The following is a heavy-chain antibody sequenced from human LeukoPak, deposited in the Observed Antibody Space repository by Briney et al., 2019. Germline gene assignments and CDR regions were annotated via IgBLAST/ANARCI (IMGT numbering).Heavy chain of an antibody. CDR1: GFTFSSYG. CDR3: ARVGCSGGSCYHDAFDI. D-gene: IGHD2-15*01. CDR2: IWYDGSNK. Sequence: PGGSLRLSCAASGFTFSSYGMHWVRQAPGKGLEWVAVIWYDGSNKYYADSVKGRFTISRDNAKNSLYLQMNSLRAEDTAVYYCARVGCSGGSCYHDAFDIWGQGTMVTVSS. J-gene: IGHJ3*02. V-gene: IGHV3-33*01.